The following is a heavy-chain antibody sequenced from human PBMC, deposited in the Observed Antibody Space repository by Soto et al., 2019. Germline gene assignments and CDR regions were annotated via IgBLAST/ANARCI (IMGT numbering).Heavy chain of an antibody. V-gene: IGHV4-61*01. J-gene: IGHJ6*02. CDR1: GGSVSSVSYY. D-gene: IGHD5-12*01. CDR2: IYFSGST. Sequence: PSETLSLTCTVSGGSVSSVSYYWSWIRQPPGKGLEWIGYIYFSGSTNYNPSLKSRVTISADTSKNQFSLKLSSVTAADTAVYYCARDFVPNIVAHYYGMDVWGQGTTVTVSS. CDR3: ARDFVPNIVAHYYGMDV.